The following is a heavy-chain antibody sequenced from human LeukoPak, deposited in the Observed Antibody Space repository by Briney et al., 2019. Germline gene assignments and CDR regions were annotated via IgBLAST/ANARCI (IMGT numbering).Heavy chain of an antibody. V-gene: IGHV1-24*01. J-gene: IGHJ5*02. D-gene: IGHD3-10*01. CDR2: FDPDQGET. CDR3: TTRRFYGSATGWFDP. CDR1: GYTLTELS. Sequence: ASVKVSCTVSGYTLTELSMHWVRQAPGKGLEWMGGFDPDQGETIYAQKFQGRVTMSEDTSTDTAYMEVRGLRFEDTAVYYCTTRRFYGSATGWFDPWGQGTLVTVSS.